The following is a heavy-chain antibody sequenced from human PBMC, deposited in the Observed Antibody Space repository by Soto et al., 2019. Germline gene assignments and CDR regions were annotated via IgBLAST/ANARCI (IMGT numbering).Heavy chain of an antibody. V-gene: IGHV6-1*01. Sequence: PSQTLSLTCVISGDSVSNNLAAWNWIRQSPSRGLEWLGRTYYRSAWSTDYAVSVRGRITISADTSRNQFSLQLNSLTPEDTAVYYCARDLVLRAPGGNGPLTDVFEIWGQGTRVTVSS. CDR2: TYYRSAWST. CDR3: ARDLVLRAPGGNGPLTDVFEI. CDR1: GDSVSNNLAA. J-gene: IGHJ3*02. D-gene: IGHD3-16*01.